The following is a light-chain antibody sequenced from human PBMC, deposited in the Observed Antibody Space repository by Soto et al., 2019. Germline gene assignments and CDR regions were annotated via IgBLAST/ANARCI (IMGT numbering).Light chain of an antibody. Sequence: DIQMTQSPSTLSASVGDRVTLTCRASQNISSWLAWYQQKPGKAPNLLIYQTSNLESGVPSRFSGRGSGTESTLTITSLQPDDFATYYCQQYKRYSKTFGQGTKVDIK. CDR2: QTS. J-gene: IGKJ1*01. V-gene: IGKV1-5*03. CDR1: QNISSW. CDR3: QQYKRYSKT.